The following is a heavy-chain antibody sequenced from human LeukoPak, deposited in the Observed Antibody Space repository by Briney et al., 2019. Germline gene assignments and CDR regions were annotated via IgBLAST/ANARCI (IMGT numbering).Heavy chain of an antibody. CDR3: AREESGYSYGGYGMDV. J-gene: IGHJ6*02. CDR1: GFTFSSYA. V-gene: IGHV3-30-3*01. D-gene: IGHD5-18*01. CDR2: ISYDGSNK. Sequence: PGGSLRLSCAASGFTFSSYAMHWVRQAPGKGLEWVAVISYDGSNKYYADSVKGRFTISRDNFKNTLYLQMNSLRAEDTAVYYCAREESGYSYGGYGMDVWGQGTTVTVSS.